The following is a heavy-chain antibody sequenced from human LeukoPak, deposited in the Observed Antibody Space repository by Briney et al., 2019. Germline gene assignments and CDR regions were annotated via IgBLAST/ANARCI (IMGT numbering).Heavy chain of an antibody. CDR1: GYTFTGYY. D-gene: IGHD2-2*01. V-gene: IGHV1-2*02. CDR3: ARDYRVVPAAIGNWFDP. CDR2: INPNSGGT. Sequence: ASVKVSCKASGYTFTGYYMHWVRQAPGQGLEWMGWINPNSGGTNYAQKSQGRVTMTRDTSISTAYMELSRLRSDDTAVYYCARDYRVVPAAIGNWFDPWGQGTLVTVSS. J-gene: IGHJ5*02.